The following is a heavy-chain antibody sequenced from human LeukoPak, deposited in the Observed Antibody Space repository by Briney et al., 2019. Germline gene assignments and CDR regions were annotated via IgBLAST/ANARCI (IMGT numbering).Heavy chain of an antibody. CDR3: AKVYDILTSYPLRAFDI. CDR1: GFTFSSYG. J-gene: IGHJ3*02. CDR2: ISYDGSNK. D-gene: IGHD3-9*01. V-gene: IGHV3-30*18. Sequence: GGSLRLSCAASGFTFSSYGMHWVRQAPGKGLEWVSVISYDGSNKYYADSVKGRFTISRDNSKNTLYLQMNSLRAEDTAVYYCAKVYDILTSYPLRAFDIWGQGTMVTVSS.